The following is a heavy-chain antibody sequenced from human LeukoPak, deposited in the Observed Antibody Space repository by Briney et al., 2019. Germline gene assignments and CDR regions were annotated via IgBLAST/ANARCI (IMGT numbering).Heavy chain of an antibody. CDR2: ISAYNGNT. CDR3: ARGGWGTTIFGNGMDV. V-gene: IGHV1-18*01. CDR1: GYTFTSYG. J-gene: IGHJ6*02. D-gene: IGHD3-3*01. Sequence: ASVKVSCKASGYTFTSYGISWVRQAPGQGLEWMGWISAYNGNTNYAQKLQGRVTMTTDTSTSTAYMELRSLRSDDTAVYYCARGGWGTTIFGNGMDVWGQGTTVTVSS.